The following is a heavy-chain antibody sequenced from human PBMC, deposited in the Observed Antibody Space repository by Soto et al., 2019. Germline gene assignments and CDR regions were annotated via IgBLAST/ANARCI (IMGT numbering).Heavy chain of an antibody. Sequence: QLHLVQSGAVVKKPGASVTVSCSASGYPVTAYYMHWVRQAPGRGLEWMGGINPATGAAKYTQTFQGRVTMTRETSTSTGFIELCGLTSVDTAVFYCARGGGVGVAGSAAFDMWGQGTLVTVSS. J-gene: IGHJ3*02. V-gene: IGHV1-2*02. CDR3: ARGGGVGVAGSAAFDM. CDR2: INPATGAA. CDR1: GYPVTAYY. D-gene: IGHD3-3*01.